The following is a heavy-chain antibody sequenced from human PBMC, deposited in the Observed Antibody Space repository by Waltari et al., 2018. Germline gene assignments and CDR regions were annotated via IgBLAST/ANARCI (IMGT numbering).Heavy chain of an antibody. D-gene: IGHD1-26*01. CDR2: LDAEDGET. J-gene: IGHJ4*02. CDR1: GYTLTELS. V-gene: IGHV1-24*01. Sequence: QVQLVPSGAEVKKPGASVKVSCKVSGYTLTELSMHWVRQSAGKGLEWMGGLDAEDGETIYEQKYQGRVTMTEAAYTDTADKGLGGVRCEDTAVDCCETVPSWGGVGTTGWDYWGQGTRVTVSS. CDR3: ETVPSWGGVGTTGWDY.